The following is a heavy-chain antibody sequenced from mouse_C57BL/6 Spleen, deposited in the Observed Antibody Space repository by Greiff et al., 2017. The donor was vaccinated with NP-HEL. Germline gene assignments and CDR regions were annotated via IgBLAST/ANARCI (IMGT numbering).Heavy chain of an antibody. CDR3: ARDGYGPAWFAY. D-gene: IGHD2-2*01. J-gene: IGHJ3*01. V-gene: IGHV1-82*01. Sequence: QVQLQQSGPELVKPGASVKISCKASGYAFSSSWMNWVKQRPGKGLEWIGRIYPGDGDTNYNGKFKGKATLTADKSSSTAYMQLSSLTSEDSAVYFCARDGYGPAWFAYWGQGTLVTVSA. CDR2: IYPGDGDT. CDR1: GYAFSSSW.